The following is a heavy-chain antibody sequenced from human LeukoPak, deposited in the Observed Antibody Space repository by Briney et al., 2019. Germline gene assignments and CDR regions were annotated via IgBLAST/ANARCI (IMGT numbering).Heavy chain of an antibody. V-gene: IGHV4-39*07. CDR2: IYYSGST. D-gene: IGHD1-26*01. Sequence: PSETLCLTCTVSGGSISSSSYYWGWIRQPPEKGMEWIGSIYYSGSTYYNPSLNSRVTISVDTSKNQFSLKLSSVTAADTAVYYCARLISGSYRLDYWGQGTLVTVSS. CDR1: GGSISSSSYY. CDR3: ARLISGSYRLDY. J-gene: IGHJ4*02.